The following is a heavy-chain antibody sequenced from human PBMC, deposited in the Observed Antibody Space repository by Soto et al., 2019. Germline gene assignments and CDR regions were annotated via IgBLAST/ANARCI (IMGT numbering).Heavy chain of an antibody. CDR3: ARGIHPGYCGGGSCYHYRSYYYYGMDV. J-gene: IGHJ6*02. D-gene: IGHD2-15*01. CDR2: IYYSGST. CDR1: GGSISSYY. V-gene: IGHV4-59*01. Sequence: PSETLSLTCTVSGGSISSYYWSWIRQPPGKGLEWIGYIYYSGSTNYNPSLKSRVTISVDTSKNQFSLKLSSVTAADTAVYYCARGIHPGYCGGGSCYHYRSYYYYGMDVWGQGTTVTVSS.